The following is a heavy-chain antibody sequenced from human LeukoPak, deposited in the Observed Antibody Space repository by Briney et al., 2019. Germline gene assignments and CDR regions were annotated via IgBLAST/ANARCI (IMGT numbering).Heavy chain of an antibody. Sequence: ASVKVSCKASGYTFTGYYMHWVRQSPGQRLEWMAWINPNSGGTNYAQKFQGRVTMTRDTSISTAYMNLSRLRSDDTAVYYCARAYYGDYYYYGMDVWGQGTTVTVSS. CDR2: INPNSGGT. CDR3: ARAYYGDYYYYGMDV. J-gene: IGHJ6*02. CDR1: GYTFTGYY. V-gene: IGHV1-2*02. D-gene: IGHD4-17*01.